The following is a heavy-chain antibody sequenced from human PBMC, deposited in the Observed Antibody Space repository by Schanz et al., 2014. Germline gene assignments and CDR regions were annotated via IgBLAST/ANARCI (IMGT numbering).Heavy chain of an antibody. CDR3: TRPRFDDGEVDY. V-gene: IGHV3-33*01. CDR1: GFSLNTYG. J-gene: IGHJ4*01. D-gene: IGHD4-17*01. CDR2: IWNNGVTK. Sequence: QAQLMESGGGVVQPGTSLILSCSVSGFSLNTYGIHWFRQPAGKGLEWVAVIWNNGVTKYYADSVRGRFTIARDRFQNTLYLRMSSLRAEDTAVYYWTRPRFDDGEVDYWGQGTLVTVSS.